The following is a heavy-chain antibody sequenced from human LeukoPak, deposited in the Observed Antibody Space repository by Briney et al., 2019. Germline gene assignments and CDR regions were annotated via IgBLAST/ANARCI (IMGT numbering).Heavy chain of an antibody. D-gene: IGHD3-10*01. CDR3: ARARHGTMVRGVKYYFDY. CDR1: GGSFSGYY. V-gene: IGHV4-34*01. Sequence: PSETLSLTCAVYGGSFSGYYWSWIRQPPGEGLEWIGEINHSGSANYNPSLKSRVTISVDTSKNQFSLKLSSVTAADTAVYYCARARHGTMVRGVKYYFDYWGQGTLVTVSS. J-gene: IGHJ4*02. CDR2: INHSGSA.